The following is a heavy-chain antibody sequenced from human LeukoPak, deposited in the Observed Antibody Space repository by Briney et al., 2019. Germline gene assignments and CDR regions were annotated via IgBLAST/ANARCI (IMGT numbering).Heavy chain of an antibody. V-gene: IGHV5-51*01. D-gene: IGHD3-22*01. CDR1: GYSFTSYW. J-gene: IGHJ6*02. CDR2: IYPGDSDT. CDR3: ATSTGYYDSSGYRAPLSDYYYGMDV. Sequence: GESLKISCKGSGYSFTSYWIGWVRQMPGKGLGWMGIIYPGDSDTRYSPSFQGQVTISADKSISTAYLQWSSLKASDTAMYYCATSTGYYDSSGYRAPLSDYYYGMDVWGQGTTVTVSS.